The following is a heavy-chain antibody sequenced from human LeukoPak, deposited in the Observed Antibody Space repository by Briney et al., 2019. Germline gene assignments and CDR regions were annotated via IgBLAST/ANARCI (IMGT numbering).Heavy chain of an antibody. CDR2: IYYSGST. Sequence: SETLSLTCTVSGSSIISGGYFWTCIRPQPGKRLQWSGYIYYSGSTYYNTSLKSRVTISVDTSKNQFSLKLSSVTAADTAVYYCARAPYSSSSVDYWGQGTLVTVSS. D-gene: IGHD6-6*01. V-gene: IGHV4-31*03. CDR3: ARAPYSSSSVDY. J-gene: IGHJ4*02. CDR1: GSSIISGGYF.